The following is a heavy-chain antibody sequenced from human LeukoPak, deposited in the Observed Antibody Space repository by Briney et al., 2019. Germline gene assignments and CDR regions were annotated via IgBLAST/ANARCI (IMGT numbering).Heavy chain of an antibody. D-gene: IGHD1-26*01. CDR2: MYYSGTT. CDR1: GASVSSFY. J-gene: IGHJ6*02. Sequence: SETLSLTCTVSGASVSSFYWDWIRQPPGKGLEWIGSMYYSGTTNYDPSFKSRVTISLDTSKNEFSLRLKSLTAADTAVYYCAGQVGARIRYYYTSGLDVWGQGTTVAVSS. V-gene: IGHV4-59*02. CDR3: AGQVGARIRYYYTSGLDV.